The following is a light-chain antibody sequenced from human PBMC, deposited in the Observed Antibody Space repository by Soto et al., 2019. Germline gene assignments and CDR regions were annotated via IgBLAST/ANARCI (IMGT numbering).Light chain of an antibody. CDR1: QTISSW. Sequence: DIQMHKSPSTLSGSVGDRVTITCRASQTISSWLAWYQQKPGKAPKLLIYKASTLKSGVPSRFSGSGSGTEFTLTISSLQPDEFATYYCQHYNSYSEAVGQGTKVDIK. CDR2: KAS. CDR3: QHYNSYSEA. J-gene: IGKJ1*01. V-gene: IGKV1-5*03.